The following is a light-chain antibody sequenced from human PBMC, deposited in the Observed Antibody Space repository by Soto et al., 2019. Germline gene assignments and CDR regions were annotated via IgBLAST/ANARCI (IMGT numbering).Light chain of an antibody. CDR3: QQSYSTPIT. V-gene: IGKV1-39*01. J-gene: IGKJ5*01. CDR1: QSIISY. CDR2: AAS. Sequence: DIQMTQSPSSLSASVGDRFTITWRASQSIISYLNWYQQKPGKAPKLLIYAASSLQSGVPSRFSGSGSGTDFTLTISSLQPEDFATYYCQQSYSTPITFGQGTRLEI.